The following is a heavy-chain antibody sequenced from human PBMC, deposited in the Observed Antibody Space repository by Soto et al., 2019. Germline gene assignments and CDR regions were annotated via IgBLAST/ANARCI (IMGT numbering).Heavy chain of an antibody. V-gene: IGHV4-30-2*01. CDR1: GGSISSGGYS. J-gene: IGHJ4*02. Sequence: SETLSLTCAVSGGSISSGGYSWSWIRQPPGKGLEWIGYIYHSGSTYYNPSLKSRVTISVDRSKNQFSLKLSSVTAADTAVYYCATHSSGYYGYFDYWGQGTLVT. CDR2: IYHSGST. CDR3: ATHSSGYYGYFDY. D-gene: IGHD3-22*01.